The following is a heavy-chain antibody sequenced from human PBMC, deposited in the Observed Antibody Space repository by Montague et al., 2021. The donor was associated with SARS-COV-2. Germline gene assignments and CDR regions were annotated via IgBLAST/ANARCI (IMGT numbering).Heavy chain of an antibody. Sequence: SETLSLTCAVYGGSFSGNYWNWIRQPPGKGLEWIGEINHGGSTNYNPSLKSRLTISADTSKNQFSLKLTSVAAADTAVYYCARLRDGVVPSPILGVGPYYSYYYMDVWGKGTTVTASS. CDR1: GGSFSGNY. D-gene: IGHD3-10*01. J-gene: IGHJ6*03. CDR2: INHGGST. CDR3: ARLRDGVVPSPILGVGPYYSYYYMDV. V-gene: IGHV4-34*01.